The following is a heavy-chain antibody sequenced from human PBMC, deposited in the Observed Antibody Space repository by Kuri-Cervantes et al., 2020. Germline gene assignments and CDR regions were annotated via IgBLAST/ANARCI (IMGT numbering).Heavy chain of an antibody. CDR1: GYTFTSYY. V-gene: IGHV1-46*01. CDR3: ARGPYGSGSYGGFADY. CDR2: INPSGGST. D-gene: IGHD3-10*01. J-gene: IGHJ4*02. Sequence: ASVKVSCKASGYTFTSYYMHWVRQAPGQGLEWMGIINPSGGSTSYAQKFQGRVTMTRDTSTSTVYMELSSLRSEDTAVYYCARGPYGSGSYGGFADYWGQGTLVTVSS.